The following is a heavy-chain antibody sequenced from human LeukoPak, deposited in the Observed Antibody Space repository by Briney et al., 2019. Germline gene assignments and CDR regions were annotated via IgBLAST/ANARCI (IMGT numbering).Heavy chain of an antibody. CDR3: ARRLCGGDCYSTFSY. Sequence: PSETLSLTCTVSGDSITNHSWSWIRQSPGKGLEWIGYIYSSGSTNYNPSLKSRVSLSVDTSKNQFSLKLTSVTAADTAVYYCARRLCGGDCYSTFSYWGQGTLVTVSS. CDR1: GDSITNHS. J-gene: IGHJ4*02. V-gene: IGHV4-59*11. D-gene: IGHD2-21*02. CDR2: IYSSGST.